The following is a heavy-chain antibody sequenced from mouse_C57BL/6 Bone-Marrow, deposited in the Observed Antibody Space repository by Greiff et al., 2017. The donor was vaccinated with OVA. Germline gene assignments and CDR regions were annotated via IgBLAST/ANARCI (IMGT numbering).Heavy chain of an antibody. Sequence: QVQLQQPGAELVKPGASVKLSCKASGYTFTSYWMHWVKQRPGRGLEWIGRIDPNSGGTKYNEKFKSKATLTVDKPSSTAYMQLSSLTSEDSAVYYCARTEGYYYGSSYENAMDYWGQGTSVTVSS. D-gene: IGHD1-1*01. CDR1: GYTFTSYW. CDR3: ARTEGYYYGSSYENAMDY. CDR2: IDPNSGGT. J-gene: IGHJ4*01. V-gene: IGHV1-72*01.